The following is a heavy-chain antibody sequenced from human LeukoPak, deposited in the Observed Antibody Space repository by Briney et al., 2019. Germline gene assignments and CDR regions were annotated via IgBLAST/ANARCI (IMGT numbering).Heavy chain of an antibody. CDR3: VRQMIRFWFDP. CDR2: INPDGSQK. J-gene: IGHJ5*02. CDR1: GFTFKRKG. Sequence: GGSLRLSCAASGFTFKRKGMSWVRQAPGKGLEWVADINPDGSQKYSVDSVKGRFTISRDNARNALSLQMNSLRAEDTAVYYCVRQMIRFWFDPRGQGTLVTVSS. D-gene: IGHD3-16*01. V-gene: IGHV3-7*01.